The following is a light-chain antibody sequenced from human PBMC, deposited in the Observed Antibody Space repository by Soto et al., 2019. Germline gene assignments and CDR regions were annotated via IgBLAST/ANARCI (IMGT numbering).Light chain of an antibody. V-gene: IGKV3-20*01. CDR2: AAS. CDR3: QQYGSSSYT. J-gene: IGKJ2*01. Sequence: EIVLTQSPGTLSLSPGERATLSCRASQSISSSYLAWYQQKPGQAPRLLIYAASSRATGIPDRCSGSGSGRDFTLTISRLEPEDFAVYYCQQYGSSSYTFGQGTQLEIK. CDR1: QSISSSY.